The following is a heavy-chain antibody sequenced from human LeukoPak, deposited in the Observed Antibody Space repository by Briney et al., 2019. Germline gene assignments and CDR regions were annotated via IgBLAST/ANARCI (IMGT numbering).Heavy chain of an antibody. CDR3: ARDFDHYYDSSGSINWFDP. CDR1: GFSSSGST. J-gene: IGHJ5*02. CDR2: IWYDGSNK. Sequence: GGSLRLSCAASGFSSSGSTVHWVRQAPGKGLEWVAVIWYDGSNKYYADSVKGRFTISRDNSKNTLYLQMNSLRAEDTAVYYCARDFDHYYDSSGSINWFDPWGQGTLVTVSS. V-gene: IGHV3-33*08. D-gene: IGHD3-22*01.